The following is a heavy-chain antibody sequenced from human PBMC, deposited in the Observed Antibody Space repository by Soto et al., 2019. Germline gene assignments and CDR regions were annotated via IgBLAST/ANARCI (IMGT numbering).Heavy chain of an antibody. V-gene: IGHV3-33*01. CDR3: ARDLSDYGGNSGLDY. CDR2: IWYDGSNK. CDR1: GFTFSSYG. J-gene: IGHJ4*02. D-gene: IGHD4-17*01. Sequence: QVQLVESGGGVVQPGRSLRLSCAASGFTFSSYGMHWVRQAPGKGLEWVAVIWYDGSNKYYADSVKGRFTISRDNSKNTLYLQMNSLRAEDTAVYYCARDLSDYGGNSGLDYWGQGTLVTVSS.